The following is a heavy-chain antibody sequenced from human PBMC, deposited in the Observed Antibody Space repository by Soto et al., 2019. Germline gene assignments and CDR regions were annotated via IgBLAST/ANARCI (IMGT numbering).Heavy chain of an antibody. V-gene: IGHV3-30*18. CDR3: AKDRIPYYYYGMDV. CDR2: ISYDGSNK. J-gene: IGHJ6*02. CDR1: GFTFSSYG. Sequence: LGGSLRLSCAASGFTFSSYGMHWVRQARGKGLEWVAVISYDGSNKYYADSVKGRFTISRDNSKNTLYLQMNSLRAEDTAVYYCAKDRIPYYYYGMDVWGQGTTVTVSS.